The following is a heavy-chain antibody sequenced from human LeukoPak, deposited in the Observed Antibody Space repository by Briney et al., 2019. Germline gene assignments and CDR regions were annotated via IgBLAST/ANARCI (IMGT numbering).Heavy chain of an antibody. CDR1: GFTFRSYD. D-gene: IGHD6-13*01. Sequence: GGSLRLSCAASGFTFRSYDMHWVRQAPGKGLQWVAVISYDGSNKYHTDSVKGRFTISRDNSKNTLYLQMNSLRAEDTAVYYCAKDSEIAAAGSYWYFDLWGRGTLVTISS. J-gene: IGHJ2*01. V-gene: IGHV3-30*18. CDR3: AKDSEIAAAGSYWYFDL. CDR2: ISYDGSNK.